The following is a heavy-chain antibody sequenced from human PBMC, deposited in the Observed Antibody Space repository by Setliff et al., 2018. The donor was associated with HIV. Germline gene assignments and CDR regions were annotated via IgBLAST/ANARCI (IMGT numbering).Heavy chain of an antibody. Sequence: SETLSLTCSLSGGSISSYHWNWIRQPPGKGLEWIGYIYYSGSTNYNPSLKSRVTISVDTSKNQVSLRLSSVTAADTGVYYCARHRDPPGTSWIYYYYYMDLWGEGTTVTVSS. D-gene: IGHD6-13*01. J-gene: IGHJ6*03. CDR1: GGSISSYH. V-gene: IGHV4-59*08. CDR2: IYYSGST. CDR3: ARHRDPPGTSWIYYYYYMDL.